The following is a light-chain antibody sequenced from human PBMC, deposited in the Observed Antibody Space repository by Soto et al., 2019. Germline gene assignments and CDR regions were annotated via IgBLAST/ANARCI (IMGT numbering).Light chain of an antibody. CDR3: QQRSNWPPLT. J-gene: IGKJ4*01. V-gene: IGKV3-11*02. Sequence: PGERATLSCRASQSVSSYLAWYRQKPGQAPRLLIYDASNRATGIPARFSGSGSGRDFTLTISILEPEDFAVYYCQQRSNWPPLTFGGGTKVEIK. CDR1: QSVSSY. CDR2: DAS.